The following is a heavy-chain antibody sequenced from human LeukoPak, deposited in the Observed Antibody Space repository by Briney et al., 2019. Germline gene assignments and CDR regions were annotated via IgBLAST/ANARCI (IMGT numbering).Heavy chain of an antibody. CDR3: AKDYDGSALPYNWFDP. Sequence: GASVKVSCKASGYTFNNYGISWVRQAHGQGLEWMGWFSAYNGDTNYAQKLQGRVTMTTDTSTSTAYMELRGLRSDDTAVYYCAKDYDGSALPYNWFDPWGQGTLVTVSS. CDR1: GYTFNNYG. CDR2: FSAYNGDT. D-gene: IGHD3-22*01. J-gene: IGHJ5*02. V-gene: IGHV1-18*01.